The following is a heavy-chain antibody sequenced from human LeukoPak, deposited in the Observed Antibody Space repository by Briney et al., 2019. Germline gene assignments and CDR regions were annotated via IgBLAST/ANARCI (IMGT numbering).Heavy chain of an antibody. Sequence: PGGSLRLSCAASGCSFDTYGMLWVRQAPGKGLEWVAGIAYVGSNKYHADSVQGRFTISTDNSKNTLYLQMNSLRGEDTAIYYCAKEKAIGTINYGLDVWGPGTTVTVSS. D-gene: IGHD1-1*01. V-gene: IGHV3-30*18. CDR2: IAYVGSNK. J-gene: IGHJ6*02. CDR3: AKEKAIGTINYGLDV. CDR1: GCSFDTYG.